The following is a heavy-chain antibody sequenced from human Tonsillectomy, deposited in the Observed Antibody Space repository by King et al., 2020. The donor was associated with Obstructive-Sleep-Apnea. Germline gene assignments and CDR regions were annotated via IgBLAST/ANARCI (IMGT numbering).Heavy chain of an antibody. Sequence: VQLVESGAEVKEPGESLRISCKGSGYSFTSSWINWVRQMPGRGLEWMGRIYLSDSYTIYGPSFQGHVTISADKSITTAYLQWSSLKASDTATYYCARWEESGNSCYFYYGMDVWGQGTTVTVSS. D-gene: IGHD4-23*01. J-gene: IGHJ6*02. CDR3: ARWEESGNSCYFYYGMDV. CDR1: GYSFTSSW. CDR2: IYLSDSYT. V-gene: IGHV5-10-1*01.